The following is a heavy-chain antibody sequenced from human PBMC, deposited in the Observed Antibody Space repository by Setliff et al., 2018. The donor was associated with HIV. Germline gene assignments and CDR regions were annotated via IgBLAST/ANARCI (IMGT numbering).Heavy chain of an antibody. J-gene: IGHJ4*02. D-gene: IGHD2-8*02. V-gene: IGHV1-18*01. Sequence: ASVKVSCKASGYLFTHYGVSWVRQAPGQGLEWVGWVSAWDGRTDYSQKVQGRVTMTTDASTSTAYMELRSLTSDDTAVYYCARGGHCTAGVCYHYEYWGQGTQVTVSS. CDR3: ARGGHCTAGVCYHYEY. CDR1: GYLFTHYG. CDR2: VSAWDGRT.